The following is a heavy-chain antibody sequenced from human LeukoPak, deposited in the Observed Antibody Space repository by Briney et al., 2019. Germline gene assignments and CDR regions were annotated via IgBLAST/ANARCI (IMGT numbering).Heavy chain of an antibody. CDR1: GGSISSSSYY. J-gene: IGHJ3*02. Sequence: PSETLSLTCTVSGGSISSSSYYWGWIRQPPGKGLEWIGSIYYSGSTYYNPSLKSRVTISVDTSKNQFSLKLSSVTAADTAVYYCARLLRLMEDAFDIWGQGTMVTVSS. D-gene: IGHD3-3*01. CDR2: IYYSGST. V-gene: IGHV4-39*01. CDR3: ARLLRLMEDAFDI.